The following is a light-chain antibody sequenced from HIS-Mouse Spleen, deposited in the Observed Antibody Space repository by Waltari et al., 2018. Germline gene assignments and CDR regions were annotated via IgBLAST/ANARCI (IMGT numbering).Light chain of an antibody. V-gene: IGKV1-5*03. Sequence: DIQMTQSHSTLSASVGDSVTITCRASQSIISRLAWYQQKPGKAPKLLIYKASSLESGVPSRFSGSGSGTEFTLTISSLQPDDFATYYCQQYNSYWTFGQGTKVEIK. CDR3: QQYNSYWT. CDR2: KAS. J-gene: IGKJ1*01. CDR1: QSIISR.